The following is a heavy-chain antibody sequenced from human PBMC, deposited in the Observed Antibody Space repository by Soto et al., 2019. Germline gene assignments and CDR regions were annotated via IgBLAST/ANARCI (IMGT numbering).Heavy chain of an antibody. CDR1: GLIFTNFW. V-gene: IGHV5-51*01. CDR3: ARLHRDYSFLPYGVAV. Sequence: PGESLKISCDGCGLIFTNFWIGWVRQMPGKGLESMGIISPHDSETRYSPSFQGQVTISVDKAINTAYLQWNNLRASDTALYYCARLHRDYSFLPYGVAVWGQCTTVTLS. CDR2: ISPHDSET. D-gene: IGHD4-17*01. J-gene: IGHJ6*01.